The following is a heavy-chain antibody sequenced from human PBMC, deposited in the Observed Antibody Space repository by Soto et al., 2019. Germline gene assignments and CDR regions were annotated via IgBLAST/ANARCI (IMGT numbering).Heavy chain of an antibody. CDR3: ARGMGDWWAYYYYYGLDV. J-gene: IGHJ6*02. D-gene: IGHD2-8*02. V-gene: IGHV1-8*01. Sequence: ASVKVSCKASGYTFTSYDINWVRQATGQGLEWMGWMNPNSGNTGYAQKFQGRVTMTRNTSISTAYMELSSLRSEDTAVYYCARGMGDWWAYYYYYGLDVWGQGTTVTVSS. CDR2: MNPNSGNT. CDR1: GYTFTSYD.